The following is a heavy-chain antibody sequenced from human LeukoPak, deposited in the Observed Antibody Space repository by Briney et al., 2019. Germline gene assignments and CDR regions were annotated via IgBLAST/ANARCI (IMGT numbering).Heavy chain of an antibody. CDR1: GGSISSGSSY. CDR2: IFSSGST. Sequence: SETLSLTCTVSGGSISSGSSYWRWIRQPAGKGLEWIGRIFSSGSTNYNPSLKSRVTISIDTSKNQFSLKLSSVTAADTAVYYCARDYHSSGWTFFDDWGQGILVTVSS. J-gene: IGHJ4*02. D-gene: IGHD6-19*01. CDR3: ARDYHSSGWTFFDD. V-gene: IGHV4-61*02.